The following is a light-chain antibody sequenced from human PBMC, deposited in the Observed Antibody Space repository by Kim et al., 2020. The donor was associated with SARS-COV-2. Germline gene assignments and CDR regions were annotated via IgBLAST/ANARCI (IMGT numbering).Light chain of an antibody. CDR3: QQRTNWPLT. Sequence: EIVLTQSPDTLSVSPGERATLSWRASQSVSSYLAWYQQKAGQAPRLLIYDASNRATGIPPRFSGSGSGTDFTLTISSLEPEDFAVYYCQQRTNWPLTFGGGTKVDIK. CDR2: DAS. V-gene: IGKV3-11*01. J-gene: IGKJ4*01. CDR1: QSVSSY.